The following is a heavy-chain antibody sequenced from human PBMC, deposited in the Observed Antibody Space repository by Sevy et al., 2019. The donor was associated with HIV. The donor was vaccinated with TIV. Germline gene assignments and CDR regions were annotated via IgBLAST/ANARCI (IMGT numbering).Heavy chain of an antibody. Sequence: GGSLRLSCAASGFTFSIYTMSWVRQAPGKGLEWVSTFCFGGSKIYYADSVKGRFTISRDNSRNTVYLQMNSLRADDTAVYYCAREGCTQPHDYWGQGTLVTVSS. J-gene: IGHJ4*02. CDR2: FCFGGSKI. CDR3: AREGCTQPHDY. D-gene: IGHD2-8*01. CDR1: GFTFSIYT. V-gene: IGHV3-23*01.